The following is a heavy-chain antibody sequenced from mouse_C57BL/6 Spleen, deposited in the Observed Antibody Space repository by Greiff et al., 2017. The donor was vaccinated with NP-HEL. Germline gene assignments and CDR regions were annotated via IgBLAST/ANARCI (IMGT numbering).Heavy chain of an antibody. V-gene: IGHV1-80*01. CDR1: GYAFSSYW. J-gene: IGHJ3*01. Sequence: QVQLKQSGAQLVKPGASVKISCKASGYAFSSYWMNWVKQRPGKGLEWIGQIYPGDGDTNYNGKFKGKATLTADKSASTAYMHLSSLTSEDSAVYFCARGVTTLVAPCADWGQGTLVTVSA. D-gene: IGHD1-1*01. CDR3: ARGVTTLVAPCAD. CDR2: IYPGDGDT.